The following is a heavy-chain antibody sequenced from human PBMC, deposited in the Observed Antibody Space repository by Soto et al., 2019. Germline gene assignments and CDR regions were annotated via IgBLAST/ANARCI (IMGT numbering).Heavy chain of an antibody. Sequence: QVPLVQSGAEVKKPGASVKVSCKASGYTFTSYGISWVRQAPGQGLEWMGWISAYNGNTNYAQKLQGRVTMTTDTSTSTAYMELRSLRSDDTAVYYCAREPGDYDFWSGTNYYYYGMDVWGQGTTVTVSS. V-gene: IGHV1-18*04. J-gene: IGHJ6*02. CDR1: GYTFTSYG. CDR3: AREPGDYDFWSGTNYYYYGMDV. D-gene: IGHD3-3*01. CDR2: ISAYNGNT.